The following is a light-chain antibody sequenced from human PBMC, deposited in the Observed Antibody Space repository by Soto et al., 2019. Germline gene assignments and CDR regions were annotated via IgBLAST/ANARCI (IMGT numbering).Light chain of an antibody. Sequence: DIQMTRSPSTLSASVGDRVTITCRASQTINNWLAWYQQKPGKAPKLLIYRASSLENGVPSRFSGRGSGTDFIFTITSLQPDDFATYYCQQYSSDSTFGQGTKVEIK. V-gene: IGKV1-5*03. CDR3: QQYSSDST. CDR2: RAS. CDR1: QTINNW. J-gene: IGKJ1*01.